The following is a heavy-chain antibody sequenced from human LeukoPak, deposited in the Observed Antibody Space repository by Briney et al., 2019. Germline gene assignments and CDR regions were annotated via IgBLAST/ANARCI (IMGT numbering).Heavy chain of an antibody. CDR2: MNPNSGNT. Sequence: ASLKVSCKACGCTFTSYDINWVRQATGQGREWMGGMNPNSGNTGYAQKFQGRVTMTRNTSISTAYMELSSLRSEDTAVYYCARGRSGSYYQSLEFDYWGQGTLVTVSS. D-gene: IGHD1-26*01. CDR1: GCTFTSYD. V-gene: IGHV1-8*01. CDR3: ARGRSGSYYQSLEFDY. J-gene: IGHJ4*02.